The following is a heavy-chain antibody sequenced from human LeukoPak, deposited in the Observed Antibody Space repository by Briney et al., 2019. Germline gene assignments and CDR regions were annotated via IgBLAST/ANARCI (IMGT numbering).Heavy chain of an antibody. CDR1: GFTFSSYG. J-gene: IGHJ4*02. CDR3: ARKALWELLIDY. D-gene: IGHD1-26*01. CDR2: IWYDGSNK. V-gene: IGHV3-33*08. Sequence: GGSLRLSCAASGFTFSSYGMHWVRQAPGKGLEWVAVIWYDGSNKYYADSVKGRFTVSRDNSKNTLYLQMNSLRAEDTAVYHCARKALWELLIDYWGQGTLVTVSS.